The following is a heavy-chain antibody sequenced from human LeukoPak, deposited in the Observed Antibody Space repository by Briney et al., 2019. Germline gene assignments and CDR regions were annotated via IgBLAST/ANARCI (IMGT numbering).Heavy chain of an antibody. Sequence: GGSLRLSCAASGFIFSNYGMHWVRQAAGKGLEWVAFIRYDESNKFYADSVKGRFTISRDNSKNTLFLQMNSLRAEDTAVYYCATMQWLEGVDWFDPWGQGTLVTVSS. CDR2: IRYDESNK. V-gene: IGHV3-30*02. J-gene: IGHJ5*02. CDR3: ATMQWLEGVDWFDP. D-gene: IGHD6-19*01. CDR1: GFIFSNYG.